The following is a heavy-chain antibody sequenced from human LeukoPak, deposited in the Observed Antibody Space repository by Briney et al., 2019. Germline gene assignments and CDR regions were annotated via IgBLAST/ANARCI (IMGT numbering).Heavy chain of an antibody. V-gene: IGHV3-33*06. CDR2: IWYDGSDK. Sequence: GGSLRLSYAASGFTFSSYGMHWVRQAPGKGLEWVAVIWYDGSDKYYADSVKGRFTISRDNSKNTLYLQMNSLRAEDTAVYYCAKGTWDTAMVPDYWGQGTLVTVSS. J-gene: IGHJ4*02. CDR3: AKGTWDTAMVPDY. CDR1: GFTFSSYG. D-gene: IGHD5-18*01.